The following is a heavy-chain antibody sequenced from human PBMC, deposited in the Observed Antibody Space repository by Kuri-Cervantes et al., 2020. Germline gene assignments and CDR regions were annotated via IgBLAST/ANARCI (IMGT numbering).Heavy chain of an antibody. CDR1: GYTFTSYA. V-gene: IGHV1-3*01. CDR3: AGGPSFRSPGVDP. D-gene: IGHD3-3*01. Sequence: ASVKVSCKASGYTFTSYAMHWVRQAPGQRLEWMGWINAGNGNTKYSQKFQGRVTITRDRSASTVYMEMRGLRSEDTAVYYCAGGPSFRSPGVDPWGQGTLVTVSS. J-gene: IGHJ5*02. CDR2: INAGNGNT.